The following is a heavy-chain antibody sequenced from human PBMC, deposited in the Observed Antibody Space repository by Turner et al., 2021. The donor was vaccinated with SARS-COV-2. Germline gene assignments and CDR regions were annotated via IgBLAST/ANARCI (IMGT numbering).Heavy chain of an antibody. V-gene: IGHV4-31*03. J-gene: IGHJ4*02. CDR2: SYNSGNT. CDR1: GGSISSGGYY. CDR3: ARSSTSSNRFDY. D-gene: IGHD6-13*01. Sequence: QVQLQESGPGLVKPSQTLSLTCTVSGGSISSGGYYWSWIRQHPGKGLEWIGYSYNSGNTYYTPYLKSRVTISVDSSKNQFALKLSSVTAADTAVYFCARSSTSSNRFDYWGQGTLVTVSS.